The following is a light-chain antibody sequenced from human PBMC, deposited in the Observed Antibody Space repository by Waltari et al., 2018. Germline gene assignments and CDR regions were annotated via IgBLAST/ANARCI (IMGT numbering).Light chain of an antibody. V-gene: IGLV2-8*01. Sequence: QSALTQPPSASGSPGQSVTISCTGTSSDVGGYNYVSCDQQHPGKAPKVMIYEVSKRPSGVPVRFSGSKSGNTASLTVSGVQAEDEADYYCSSYGGSNNLVFGGGTKLTVL. J-gene: IGLJ3*02. CDR1: SSDVGGYNY. CDR2: EVS. CDR3: SSYGGSNNLV.